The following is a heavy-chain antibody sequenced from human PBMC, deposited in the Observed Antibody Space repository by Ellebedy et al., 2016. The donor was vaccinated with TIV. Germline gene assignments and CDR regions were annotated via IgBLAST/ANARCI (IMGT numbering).Heavy chain of an antibody. CDR2: IAYSGTHE. Sequence: GESLKISCAASGFTFSSYAMHWVRQAPGEGLEWLAVIAYSGTHEYYADSVKGRFTISRDNSKNTLYLQINSLGVEDTAVYYCATSREHCSGYTCDRSVDVWGKGATVTVSS. CDR1: GFTFSSYA. J-gene: IGHJ6*03. V-gene: IGHV3-30*04. CDR3: ATSREHCSGYTCDRSVDV. D-gene: IGHD2-15*01.